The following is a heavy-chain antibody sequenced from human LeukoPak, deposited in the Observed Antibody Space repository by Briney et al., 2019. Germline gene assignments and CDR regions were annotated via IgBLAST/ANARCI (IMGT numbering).Heavy chain of an antibody. V-gene: IGHV7-4-1*02. CDR1: GYSFTNYA. CDR2: IHPSTGNP. D-gene: IGHD5-18*01. CDR3: ARPQADSYGSFDY. J-gene: IGHJ4*02. Sequence: ASVKVSCKASGYSFTNYAMNWVRQAPGQGLEWMGWIHPSTGNPTYAQGFTGRFVFSLDTSVSTAYLQISSLKAEDTAVYYCARPQADSYGSFDYWGQGTLVTVSS.